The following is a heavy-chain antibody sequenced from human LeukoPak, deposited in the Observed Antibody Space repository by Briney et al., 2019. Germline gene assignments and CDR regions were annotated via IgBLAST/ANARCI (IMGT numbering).Heavy chain of an antibody. V-gene: IGHV1-58*02. D-gene: IGHD3-22*01. CDR3: AADFYYYDSSGYPV. Sequence: SVKVSCKASVFTFTSSAMQWVRQARGQRLEWIGWIVVGSGNTNYAQKFQERVTITRDMSTSTAYMELSSLRSEDTAVYYCAADFYYYDSSGYPVWGQGTLVTVSS. J-gene: IGHJ4*02. CDR2: IVVGSGNT. CDR1: VFTFTSSA.